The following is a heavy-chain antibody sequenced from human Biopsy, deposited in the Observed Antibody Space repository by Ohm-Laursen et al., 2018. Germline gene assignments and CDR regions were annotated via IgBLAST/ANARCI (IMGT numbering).Heavy chain of an antibody. Sequence: SSVKVSCKASGYAFIGSYIHWVRQAPGEGLEWMGGIIAVSGLVNYAPKFQGRVSITADKSTTTAYMELSNLKSEDTAVYYCATPFQYYDSWGGYPPFDHWGQGTLVTVSS. CDR3: ATPFQYYDSWGGYPPFDH. V-gene: IGHV1-69*17. CDR1: GYAFIGSY. CDR2: IIAVSGLV. J-gene: IGHJ4*02. D-gene: IGHD3-3*01.